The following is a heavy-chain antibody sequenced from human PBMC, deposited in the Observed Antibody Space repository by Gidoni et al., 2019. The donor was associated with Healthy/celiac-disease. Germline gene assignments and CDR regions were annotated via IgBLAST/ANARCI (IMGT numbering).Heavy chain of an antibody. D-gene: IGHD2-15*01. CDR1: GFTFSSYA. V-gene: IGHV3-30*04. Sequence: QVQLVESGGGVVPPGRSLRLSCAASGFTFSSYALHWVRQAPGKGLEWVAVISYDGRNKNDADSVKGRFTISRDNSKNTLYLQMNSLRAEDTAVYYCARDPLSRSIVVVAATPVYFDYWGQGTLVTVSS. J-gene: IGHJ4*02. CDR2: ISYDGRNK. CDR3: ARDPLSRSIVVVAATPVYFDY.